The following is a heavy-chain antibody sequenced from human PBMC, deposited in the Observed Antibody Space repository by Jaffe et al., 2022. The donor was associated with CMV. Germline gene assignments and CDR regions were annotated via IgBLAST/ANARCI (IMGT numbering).Heavy chain of an antibody. D-gene: IGHD2-8*01. Sequence: QVQLVQSGAEVKKPGASVKVSCRASGYTFTNNAIHWVRQAPGQRLEWMGWINTGNGNTKYSQKFQGRVAITRDTSASTAYMELSSLRSEDTAVYYCAKRGCYRTNGVCYFDYWGQGTLVTVSS. CDR1: GYTFTNNA. V-gene: IGHV1-3*04. CDR2: INTGNGNT. CDR3: AKRGCYRTNGVCYFDY. J-gene: IGHJ4*02.